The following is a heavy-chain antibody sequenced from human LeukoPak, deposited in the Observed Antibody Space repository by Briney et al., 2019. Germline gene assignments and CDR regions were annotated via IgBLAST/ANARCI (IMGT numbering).Heavy chain of an antibody. Sequence: PGGSLRLSCAASGFTFTNYALHWVRQAPGKGLEWGAVISYDGTNKYYADSVKGRFTISRDNSKNTLSLQMNSLRAEDTALYYCARGFVLGAAKNYFDYWGQGALVTVSS. CDR3: ARGFVLGAAKNYFDY. CDR2: ISYDGTNK. J-gene: IGHJ4*02. D-gene: IGHD2-21*02. V-gene: IGHV3-30-3*01. CDR1: GFTFTNYA.